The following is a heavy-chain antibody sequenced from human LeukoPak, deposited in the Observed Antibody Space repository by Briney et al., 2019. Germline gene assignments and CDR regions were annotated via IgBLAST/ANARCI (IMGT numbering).Heavy chain of an antibody. Sequence: SETLSLTCAVYGGSFSGYYWSWIRQPPGKGLEWIGEINHSGSTNYNPSLKSRVTISVDTSKNQFSLKLSSVTAADTAVYYCARVTAAAGTRYFDLWGRGTLVSVSS. D-gene: IGHD6-13*01. CDR1: GGSFSGYY. CDR2: INHSGST. V-gene: IGHV4-34*01. CDR3: ARVTAAAGTRYFDL. J-gene: IGHJ2*01.